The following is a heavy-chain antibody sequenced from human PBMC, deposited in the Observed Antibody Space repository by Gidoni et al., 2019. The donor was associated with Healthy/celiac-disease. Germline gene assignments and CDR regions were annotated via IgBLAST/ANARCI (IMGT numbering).Heavy chain of an antibody. D-gene: IGHD3-10*01. CDR2: IYYTGSA. CDR3: ARDGVGDYYGSGSYTY. CDR1: GGSISSSPYY. V-gene: IGHV4-39*07. Sequence: QLQLQESGPGLVKPSETLSLTCTVSGGSISSSPYYWVWIRQPPGKGLEWIGSIYYTGSAYYNPSLKSRVTISVDTSKTQFSLKLNSVTAADTAVYYCARDGVGDYYGSGSYTYWGQGTLVTVS. J-gene: IGHJ4*02.